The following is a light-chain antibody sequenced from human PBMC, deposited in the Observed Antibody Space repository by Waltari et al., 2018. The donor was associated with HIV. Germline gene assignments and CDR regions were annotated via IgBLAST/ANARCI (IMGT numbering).Light chain of an antibody. Sequence: ISCRASQGIGSSLVWYQQKSGNSPKLLIYDASSLESGVPSRFSGSGSGTDFTLTISSLQPEDFATYYCQQFKSYPITFGQGTRLEIK. J-gene: IGKJ5*01. CDR2: DAS. CDR3: QQFKSYPIT. CDR1: QGIGSS. V-gene: IGKV1-13*02.